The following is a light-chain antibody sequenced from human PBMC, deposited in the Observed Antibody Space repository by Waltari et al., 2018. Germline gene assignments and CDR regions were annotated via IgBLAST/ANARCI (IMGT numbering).Light chain of an antibody. Sequence: SALPPPASVSGSPGPSLPLPCPCPPRAVGRSPSVSWYHPPPGTAPKLMIYEVTNRPSGLSNRFSGSKSCNTASLTITELQAEDEADYYCSSYAGNDLVIFGGGTKLTVL. V-gene: IGLV2-14*01. J-gene: IGLJ2*01. CDR3: SSYAGNDLVI. CDR2: EVT. CDR1: PRAVGRSPS.